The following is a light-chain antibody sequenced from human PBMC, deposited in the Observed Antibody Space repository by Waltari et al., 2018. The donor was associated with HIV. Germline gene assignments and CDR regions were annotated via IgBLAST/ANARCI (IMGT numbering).Light chain of an antibody. Sequence: NFMLTQPHSVSASPGKTVTISCTRSSGSIASNFVQWYQQRPGSAPTIVMYEYRQRPSGVPDRFSGSIDSSSNSASLTSSGLKTEDEADYYCQSFESTSWIFGGGTKLTVV. CDR2: EYR. CDR3: QSFESTSWI. V-gene: IGLV6-57*04. J-gene: IGLJ3*02. CDR1: SGSIASNF.